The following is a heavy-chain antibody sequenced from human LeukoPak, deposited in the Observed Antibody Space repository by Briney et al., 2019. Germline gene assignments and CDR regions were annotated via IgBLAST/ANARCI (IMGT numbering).Heavy chain of an antibody. CDR3: ARYYCSSTSCYYY. D-gene: IGHD2-2*01. Sequence: SVKVSCKASGGTFSSYAISWVRQAPGQGLEWMGRIIPILGIANYAQKFQGRVTITADKSTSTAYMELSSLRSEDTAVYYCARYYCSSTSCYYYWGQGTLVTVSS. CDR1: GGTFSSYA. J-gene: IGHJ4*02. CDR2: IIPILGIA. V-gene: IGHV1-69*04.